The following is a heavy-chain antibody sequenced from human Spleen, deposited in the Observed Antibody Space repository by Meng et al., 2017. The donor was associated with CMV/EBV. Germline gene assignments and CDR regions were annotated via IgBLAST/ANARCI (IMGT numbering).Heavy chain of an antibody. J-gene: IGHJ6*02. D-gene: IGHD2-8*02. CDR3: ATGGTGNFAGHYYYGIDV. V-gene: IGHV5-51*01. Sequence: GESLKISCEGSGFRFTNYWIAWVRQMPGKGLEWMGIIYPDDSDSTYSPSFEGQVTISADKSIDTAYLQWSSLEASDTAMYYCATGGTGNFAGHYYYGIDVWGQGTSVTVSS. CDR1: GFRFTNYW. CDR2: IYPDDSDS.